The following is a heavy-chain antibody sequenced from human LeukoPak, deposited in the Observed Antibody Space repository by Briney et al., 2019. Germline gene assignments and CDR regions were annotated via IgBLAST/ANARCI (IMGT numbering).Heavy chain of an antibody. CDR2: VFHSGST. V-gene: IGHV4-59*08. J-gene: IGHJ3*02. Sequence: SETLSLTCNVSGGSISSYYWSRIRQPPGKGLEWIGYVFHSGSTNYNPSLKSRVTMSVDTTKNQFSLNLSSVTAADTAVYYCGRHGGVIMVRGVLVDGFDIWGQGTMVTV. CDR1: GGSISSYY. CDR3: GRHGGVIMVRGVLVDGFDI. D-gene: IGHD3-10*01.